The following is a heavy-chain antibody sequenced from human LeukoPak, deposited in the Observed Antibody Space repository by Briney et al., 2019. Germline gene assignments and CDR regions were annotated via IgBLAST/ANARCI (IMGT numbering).Heavy chain of an antibody. CDR3: ARGERLGYDILTGYVAFDI. V-gene: IGHV4-34*01. Sequence: PSETLSLTCAVYGGSFSGYYWSWIRQPPGKGLEWIGEINHSGSTNYNPSLKSRVTMSVDTSKNQFSLKLSSVTAADTAVYYCARGERLGYDILTGYVAFDIWGQGTMVTVSS. CDR2: INHSGST. J-gene: IGHJ3*02. D-gene: IGHD3-9*01. CDR1: GGSFSGYY.